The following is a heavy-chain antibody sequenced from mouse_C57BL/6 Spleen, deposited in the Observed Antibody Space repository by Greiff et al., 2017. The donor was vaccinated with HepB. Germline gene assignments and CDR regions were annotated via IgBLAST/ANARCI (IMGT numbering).Heavy chain of an antibody. D-gene: IGHD1-1*02. Sequence: EVKLVESGGGLVKPGGSLKLSCAASGFTFSDYGMHWVRQAPEKGLEWVAYLSSGSSTIYYADTAKGRFSISRDNAKNTLFLQMTSRRSEDTAMYYCARRELGGYFDYWGQGTTLTVSS. CDR3: ARRELGGYFDY. CDR1: GFTFSDYG. V-gene: IGHV5-17*01. J-gene: IGHJ2*01. CDR2: LSSGSSTI.